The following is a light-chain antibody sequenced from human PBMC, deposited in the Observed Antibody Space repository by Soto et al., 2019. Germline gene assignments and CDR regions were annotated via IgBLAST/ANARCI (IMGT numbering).Light chain of an antibody. V-gene: IGKV3-20*01. Sequence: EIVLTQSPGTLSLSPGERATLPCRASQSVSYYLAWYQQKPGQAPRLLIYGASSRATGIPDRFSGSGSGTDFTLTISRLEPEDFAVYYCQQYGSSPPTFGQGTRLEIK. CDR1: QSVSYY. CDR3: QQYGSSPPT. CDR2: GAS. J-gene: IGKJ5*01.